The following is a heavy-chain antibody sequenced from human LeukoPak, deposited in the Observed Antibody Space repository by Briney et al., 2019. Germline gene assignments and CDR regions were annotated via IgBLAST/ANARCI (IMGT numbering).Heavy chain of an antibody. CDR1: GFTFSNYA. D-gene: IGHD2/OR15-2a*01. Sequence: GGSLRLSCVASGFTFSNYALTWIRQAPGRGLEWVSAISGSAGSTHYADSVKGRFTISRDNSKNTLYLQMNRLRAEDTAVYYCAKEWTSMTYFDYWGQGTLVTVSS. CDR3: AKEWTSMTYFDY. J-gene: IGHJ4*02. V-gene: IGHV3-23*01. CDR2: ISGSAGST.